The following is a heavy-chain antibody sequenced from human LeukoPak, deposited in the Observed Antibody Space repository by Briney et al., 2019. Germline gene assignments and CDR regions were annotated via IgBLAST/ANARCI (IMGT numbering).Heavy chain of an antibody. CDR3: ARGRVDIVVVPARDAGPRLDY. CDR2: INHSGST. Sequence: PSETLSLTCAVSGGSISSGGYYWSWIRQPPGKGLEWIGEINHSGSTNYNPSLKSRVTISVDTSKNQFSLKLSSVTAADTAVYYCARGRVDIVVVPARDAGPRLDYWGQGTLVTVSS. D-gene: IGHD2-2*01. V-gene: IGHV4-34*01. J-gene: IGHJ4*02. CDR1: GGSISSGGYY.